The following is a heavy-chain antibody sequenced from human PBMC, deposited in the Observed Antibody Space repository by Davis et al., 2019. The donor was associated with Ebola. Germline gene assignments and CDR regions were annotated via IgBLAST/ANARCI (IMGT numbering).Heavy chain of an antibody. CDR2: INPHNGNT. CDR3: ARAQFPTTSDH. J-gene: IGHJ4*02. CDR1: GYTFTSYG. D-gene: IGHD1-1*01. Sequence: ASVKVSCKASGYTFTSYGISWVRQAPGQGLEWMGWINPHNGNTNYAQNVQGRVTMTTDTSTSTAYMEVGSLRSDATAVYYCARAQFPTTSDHWGQGTLVTVSS. V-gene: IGHV1-18*04.